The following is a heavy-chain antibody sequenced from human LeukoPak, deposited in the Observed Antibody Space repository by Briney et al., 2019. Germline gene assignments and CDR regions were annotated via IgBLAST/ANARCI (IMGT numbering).Heavy chain of an antibody. Sequence: PGGSLRLSCAASGFTISGYNMHWVRQAPGKGLEWVASISGGSNFIHYTDSVKGRLTISRNNAQNSVYLQMNSLRAEDTALYYCARVGGKLFPLDCWGQGTLVTVSS. CDR3: ARVGGKLFPLDC. J-gene: IGHJ4*02. CDR1: GFTISGYN. V-gene: IGHV3-21*01. D-gene: IGHD3-16*01. CDR2: ISGGSNFI.